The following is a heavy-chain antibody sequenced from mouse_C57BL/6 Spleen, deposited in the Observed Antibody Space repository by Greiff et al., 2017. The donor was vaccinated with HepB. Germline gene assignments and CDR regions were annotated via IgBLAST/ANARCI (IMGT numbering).Heavy chain of an antibody. CDR3: PKLGRYFDY. J-gene: IGHJ2*01. CDR1: GFTFSNYW. CDR2: IRLKSDNYAT. V-gene: IGHV6-3*01. D-gene: IGHD4-1*01. Sequence: EVKVEESGGGLVQPGGSMKLSCVASGFTFSNYWMNWVRQSPEKGLEWVAQIRLKSDNYATHYAESVKGRFTISRDDSKSSVYLQMNNLRAEDTGIYYCPKLGRYFDYWGQGTTLTVSS.